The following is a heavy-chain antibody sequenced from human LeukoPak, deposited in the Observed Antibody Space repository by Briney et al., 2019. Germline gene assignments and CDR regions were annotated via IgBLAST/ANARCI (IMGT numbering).Heavy chain of an antibody. V-gene: IGHV4-34*01. CDR2: INHSGST. Sequence: PSETLSLTCAVYGGSFSGYYWSWIRQPPGKGLEWIGEINHSGSTNYNPSLKSRVTISVDTSKNQFSLKLSSVTAADTAVYYCARLRGNLFDPWGQGTLVTVSS. CDR1: GGSFSGYY. D-gene: IGHD3-10*01. CDR3: ARLRGNLFDP. J-gene: IGHJ5*02.